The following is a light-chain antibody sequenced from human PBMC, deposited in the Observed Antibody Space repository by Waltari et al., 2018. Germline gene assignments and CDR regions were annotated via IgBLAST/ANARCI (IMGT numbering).Light chain of an antibody. CDR1: QSVGTY. V-gene: IGKV3-11*01. Sequence: EIVLTQSPAPLPWSQGDTATLPCRASQSVGTYLAWYQQKPGQAPRLLIYDASNRATGIPARFRGSGSGTDFTLTISSLEAEDFAVYYCQQRSNWTPHTFGQGARLEIK. J-gene: IGKJ2*01. CDR2: DAS. CDR3: QQRSNWTPHT.